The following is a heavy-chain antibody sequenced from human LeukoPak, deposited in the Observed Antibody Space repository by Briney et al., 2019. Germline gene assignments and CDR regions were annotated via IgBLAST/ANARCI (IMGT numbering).Heavy chain of an antibody. J-gene: IGHJ4*02. Sequence: GGSLRLSCAASGFTFSSYAMNWVRQAPGKGLEWVSSISSSSSYIYYADSLKGRFTISRDNAKNSLYLQMNSLRAEDTAVYYCARDKGGIGHYFDYWGQGTLVTVSS. CDR1: GFTFSSYA. CDR2: ISSSSSYI. V-gene: IGHV3-21*01. CDR3: ARDKGGIGHYFDY. D-gene: IGHD3-16*01.